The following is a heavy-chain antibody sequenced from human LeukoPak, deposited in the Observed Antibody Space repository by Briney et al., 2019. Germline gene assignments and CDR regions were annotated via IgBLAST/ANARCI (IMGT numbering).Heavy chain of an antibody. CDR2: IKPDGSDQ. V-gene: IGHV3-7*01. CDR1: GFTFTTYW. J-gene: IGHJ4*02. CDR3: ARDWATSWALGRAVAGRGGFDY. Sequence: PGGSLRLSCAASGFTFTTYWMSWVRQTPGEGLEWLANIKPDGSDQYYVDSVRGRFTISRDNAKNSLYLQMNSLRAEDTAVYYCARDWATSWALGRAVAGRGGFDYWGQGTLVTVSS. D-gene: IGHD6-19*01.